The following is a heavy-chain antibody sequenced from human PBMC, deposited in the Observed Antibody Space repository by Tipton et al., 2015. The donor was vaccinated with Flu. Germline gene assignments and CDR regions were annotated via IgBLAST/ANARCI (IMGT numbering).Heavy chain of an antibody. CDR3: ARRRDYSGTILKD. V-gene: IGHV4-59*01. CDR2: MFYSGSA. J-gene: IGHJ4*01. D-gene: IGHD3-9*01. Sequence: TLFLTCTVSGDSISNYYCMWIRQPPGKGLESIGHMFYSGSANYNPSLKSRVTMSLDTSKNQFSLKLTSVTAADTAVYYCARRRDYSGTILKDWGHGTLVTVSS. CDR1: GDSISNYY.